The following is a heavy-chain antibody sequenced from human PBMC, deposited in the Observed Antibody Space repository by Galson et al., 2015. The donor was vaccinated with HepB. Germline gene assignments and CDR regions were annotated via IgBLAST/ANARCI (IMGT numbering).Heavy chain of an antibody. Sequence: QSGAEVKKPGESLKISCKGSGYSFTSYWIAWVRQMPGKGLEWMGIIYPGDSETRYSPSFQGQVTISADKSIGAAFLQWSSLKASDTAMYYCATIAVAGSDGALDSWGRGTLVTVSS. CDR2: IYPGDSET. D-gene: IGHD6-19*01. V-gene: IGHV5-51*01. CDR3: ATIAVAGSDGALDS. CDR1: GYSFTSYW. J-gene: IGHJ4*02.